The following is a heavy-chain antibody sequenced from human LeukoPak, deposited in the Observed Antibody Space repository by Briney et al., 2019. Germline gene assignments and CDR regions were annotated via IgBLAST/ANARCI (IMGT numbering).Heavy chain of an antibody. CDR1: GFTFSSYA. CDR3: AKDQMDTAMVDYFDY. Sequence: PGGSLRLSCAASGFTFSSYAMSWVRQAPGKGLEWVSAISGSGGSTYYADSVKGRFTISRDKSKNTLYLQMNSLRAEDTAVYYCAKDQMDTAMVDYFDYWGQGTLVTVSS. CDR2: ISGSGGST. D-gene: IGHD5-18*01. J-gene: IGHJ4*02. V-gene: IGHV3-23*01.